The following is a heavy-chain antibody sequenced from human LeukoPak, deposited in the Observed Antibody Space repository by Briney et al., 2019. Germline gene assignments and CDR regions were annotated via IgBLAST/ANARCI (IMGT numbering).Heavy chain of an antibody. CDR1: GGSISSSSYY. J-gene: IGHJ4*02. Sequence: SETLSLTCTVSGGSISSSSYYWGWIRQPPGKGLEWIGSIYYSGSTYYNPSLKSRVTISVDTSKNQFSLKLSSVTAADTAVYYCARSVAAVSGYADYWGQGTLVTVSS. CDR3: ARSVAAVSGYADY. D-gene: IGHD3-22*01. V-gene: IGHV4-39*07. CDR2: IYYSGST.